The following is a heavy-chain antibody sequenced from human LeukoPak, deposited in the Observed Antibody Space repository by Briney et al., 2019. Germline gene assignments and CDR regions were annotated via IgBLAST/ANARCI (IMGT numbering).Heavy chain of an antibody. CDR1: GYTFTTIG. Sequence: ASVKVSCKASGYTFTTIGVSRGREAPGPRLGWLGWISVYIVNTDSAKKLPGRVTLTTDTSTSTTYMDLRRLRSAEQAVYYCARDLGIQLWLRHIYYWGEGNLVTVSS. D-gene: IGHD5-18*01. CDR3: ARDLGIQLWLRHIYY. J-gene: IGHJ4*02. V-gene: IGHV1-18*01. CDR2: ISVYIVNT.